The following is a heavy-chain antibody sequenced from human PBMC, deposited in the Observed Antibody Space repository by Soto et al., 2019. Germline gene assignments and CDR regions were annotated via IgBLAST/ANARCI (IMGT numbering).Heavy chain of an antibody. J-gene: IGHJ4*02. CDR1: GYTFTSYG. Sequence: ASVKVSCKASGYTFTSYGISWVRQAPGQGLEWMGWISAYNGNTNYAQKLQGRVTMTTDTSTSTAYMELRSLGSDDTAVYYCARDRNYYGSGSYYLIFDYWGQGTLVTVSS. CDR2: ISAYNGNT. D-gene: IGHD3-10*01. V-gene: IGHV1-18*01. CDR3: ARDRNYYGSGSYYLIFDY.